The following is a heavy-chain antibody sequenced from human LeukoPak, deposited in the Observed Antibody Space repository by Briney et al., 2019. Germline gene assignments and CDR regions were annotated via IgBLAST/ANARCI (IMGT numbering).Heavy chain of an antibody. J-gene: IGHJ4*02. CDR2: ISYDGSNK. Sequence: PGRSLRLSCAASGFTFSSYGMHWVRQAPGKGLEWVAVISYDGSNKYYADSVKGRFTISRDNSKNTLYLQMNSLRAEDTAVYYCAKGGRDGYAIWGYFDYWGQGTLVTVSS. CDR1: GFTFSSYG. V-gene: IGHV3-30*18. CDR3: AKGGRDGYAIWGYFDY. D-gene: IGHD5-24*01.